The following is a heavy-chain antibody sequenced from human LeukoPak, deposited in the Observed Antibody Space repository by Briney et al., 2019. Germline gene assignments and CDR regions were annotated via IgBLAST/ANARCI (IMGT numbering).Heavy chain of an antibody. CDR2: IYSGGST. J-gene: IGHJ6*02. V-gene: IGHV3-53*01. CDR1: GFTVSSNY. Sequence: GGSLRLSCAASGFTVSSNYMSWVRQAPGKGLEWVSVIYSGGSTYYADSVKGRFTISRDNSKNTLYLQMNSLRAEDTAVYYCASGLIPAPYYYYGMDVWGQGTTVTVPS. D-gene: IGHD2-2*01. CDR3: ASGLIPAPYYYYGMDV.